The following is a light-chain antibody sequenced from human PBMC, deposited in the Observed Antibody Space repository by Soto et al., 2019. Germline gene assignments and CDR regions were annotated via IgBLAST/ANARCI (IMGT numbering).Light chain of an antibody. CDR3: QQYGDWPPEP. J-gene: IGKJ2*01. Sequence: EVVLTQSPATLSVSPGDRATLSCRASQSVSRNLAWYQQKPGQAPSLIIYGASTRATGVPARFSVSGSATEFTLSISSVQSEDVAVYYCQQYGDWPPEPFGQGPKLEI. CDR1: QSVSRN. CDR2: GAS. V-gene: IGKV3-15*01.